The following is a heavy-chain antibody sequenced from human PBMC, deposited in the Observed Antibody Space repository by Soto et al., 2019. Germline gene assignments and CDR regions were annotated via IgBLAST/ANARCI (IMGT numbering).Heavy chain of an antibody. D-gene: IGHD3-22*01. Sequence: ASVKVSCKASGYTFTSYSMHWVCQAPGQRLEWMGWINAGNGNTKYSQKFQGRVTITRDTSASTAYMELSSLRSEDTAVYYCARAITIVVVIAGYWGQGTLVTVSS. V-gene: IGHV1-3*01. J-gene: IGHJ4*02. CDR2: INAGNGNT. CDR3: ARAITIVVVIAGY. CDR1: GYTFTSYS.